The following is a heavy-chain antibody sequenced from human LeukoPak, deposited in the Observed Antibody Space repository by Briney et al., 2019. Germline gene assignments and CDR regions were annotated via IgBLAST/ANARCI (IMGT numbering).Heavy chain of an antibody. CDR2: IKQGGSGK. D-gene: IGHD6-13*01. J-gene: IGHJ6*02. V-gene: IGHV3-7*01. CDR3: AREYEPSSLNYYYYCMDV. CDR1: GFTFSSYS. Sequence: GGSLRLSCAASGFTFSSYSMSWVRQAPGKGPEWVSNIKQGGSGKYYVDSVKGRFTISRDNAKNSLYLQMNSLRAEDTAVYYCAREYEPSSLNYYYYCMDVWGQGTTVTVSS.